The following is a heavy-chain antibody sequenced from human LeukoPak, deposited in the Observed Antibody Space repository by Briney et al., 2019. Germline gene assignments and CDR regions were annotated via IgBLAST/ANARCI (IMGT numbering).Heavy chain of an antibody. CDR3: AGHETSYSSSWYYFDY. D-gene: IGHD6-13*01. Sequence: SETLSLTCTVSGGSISSYYWSWIRQPPGKGLEWIGYIYYSGSTNYNPSLKSRVTISVDTSKNQFSLKLSSVTAADTAVYYCAGHETSYSSSWYYFDYWGQGTLVTVSS. J-gene: IGHJ4*02. CDR2: IYYSGST. V-gene: IGHV4-59*08. CDR1: GGSISSYY.